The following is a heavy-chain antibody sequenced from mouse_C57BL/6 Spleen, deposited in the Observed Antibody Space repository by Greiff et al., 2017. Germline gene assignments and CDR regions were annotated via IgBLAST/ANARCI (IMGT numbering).Heavy chain of an antibody. CDR2: IHPNSGST. CDR1: GYTFTSYW. CDR3: ARMYYYGSSWYFDV. J-gene: IGHJ1*03. V-gene: IGHV1-64*01. D-gene: IGHD1-1*01. Sequence: QVQLQQPGAELVKPGASVKLSCKASGYTFTSYWMHWVKQRPGQGLEWIGMIHPNSGSTNYNAKFKSKATLTVDKSSSTAYMQLSSLTSEDSAVYYCARMYYYGSSWYFDVWGTGTTVTVSS.